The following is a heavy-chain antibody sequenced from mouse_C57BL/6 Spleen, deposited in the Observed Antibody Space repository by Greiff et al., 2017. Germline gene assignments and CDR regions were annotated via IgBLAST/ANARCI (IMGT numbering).Heavy chain of an antibody. V-gene: IGHV1-5*01. CDR1: GYTFTSYW. CDR3: TGVVAPYYAMDY. Sequence: VQLQQSGTVLARPGASVKMSCKTSGYTFTSYWMHWVKQRPGQGLEWIGAIYPGNSDTSDNQKFKGKAKLTAVTSASTAYMELSSLTNEDSAVYYCTGVVAPYYAMDYWGQGTSVTVSS. CDR2: IYPGNSDT. D-gene: IGHD1-1*01. J-gene: IGHJ4*01.